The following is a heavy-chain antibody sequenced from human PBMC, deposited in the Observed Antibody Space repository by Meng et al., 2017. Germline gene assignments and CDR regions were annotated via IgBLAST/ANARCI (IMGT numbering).Heavy chain of an antibody. CDR3: AKDLQWLLNTYFDY. CDR1: GFTFNNWA. D-gene: IGHD6-19*01. V-gene: IGHV3-23*01. CDR2: ISGGSGTK. J-gene: IGHJ4*02. Sequence: GESLKLSCAASGFTFNNWAMSWVRQAPGKGLEWVTGISGGSGTKHYADSVKGRFTISRDNSKNVLYLQINSLRAADTALYYCAKDLQWLLNTYFDYWGQGTLVTVSS.